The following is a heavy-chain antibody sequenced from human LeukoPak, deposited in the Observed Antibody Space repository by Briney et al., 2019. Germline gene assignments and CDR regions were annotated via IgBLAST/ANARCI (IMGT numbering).Heavy chain of an antibody. CDR1: GGSISSSSYY. Sequence: SETLSLTCTVSGGSISSSSYYWGWIRQPPGQGLEWIGSIYYSGSTYYNPSLKSRVTISVDTSKNQFSLKLSSVTAADTAVYYCARTDTAMAEFDYWGQGTLVTVSS. CDR2: IYYSGST. CDR3: ARTDTAMAEFDY. D-gene: IGHD5-18*01. J-gene: IGHJ4*02. V-gene: IGHV4-39*01.